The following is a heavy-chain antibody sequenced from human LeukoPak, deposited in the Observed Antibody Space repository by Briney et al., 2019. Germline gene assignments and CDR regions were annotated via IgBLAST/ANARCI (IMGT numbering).Heavy chain of an antibody. D-gene: IGHD3-22*01. J-gene: IGHJ4*02. V-gene: IGHV1-18*01. CDR1: GYTFTSYG. CDR3: ARDPNGYDSSGYCPNFDY. CDR2: ISAYNGNT. Sequence: ASVKVSCKASGYTFTSYGISWVRQAPGQGLEWMGWISAYNGNTNYAQKLQGRVTMTTDTSTSTAYMELRSLRSDDTAVYYCARDPNGYDSSGYCPNFDYWGQGTLVTVSS.